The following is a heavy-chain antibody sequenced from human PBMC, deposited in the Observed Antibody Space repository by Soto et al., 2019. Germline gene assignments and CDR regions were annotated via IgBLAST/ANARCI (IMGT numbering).Heavy chain of an antibody. CDR1: GGSFSGYY. J-gene: IGHJ4*02. CDR2: INHSGST. D-gene: IGHD6-6*01. Sequence: SETLSLTCAVYGGSFSGYYWSWIRQPPGKGLEWIGEINHSGSTNYNPSLKSRVTISVDTSKNQFSLKLISVTAADTAVYYCARGYSSSRDFDYWGQGTLVTVSS. CDR3: ARGYSSSRDFDY. V-gene: IGHV4-34*01.